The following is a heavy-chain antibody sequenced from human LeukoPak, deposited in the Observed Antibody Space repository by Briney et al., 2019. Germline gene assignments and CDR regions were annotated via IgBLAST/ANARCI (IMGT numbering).Heavy chain of an antibody. CDR2: INPNSGGT. Sequence: ASVKVSCKASGYTFTGYYMHWVRQAPGQGLEWMGWINPNSGGTNYAQKFQGRVTMTRDTSISTAYMELSRLRPDDTAVYYCARGYLYGSGSFDYWGQGTLVTVSS. CDR1: GYTFTGYY. V-gene: IGHV1-2*02. J-gene: IGHJ4*02. CDR3: ARGYLYGSGSFDY. D-gene: IGHD3-10*01.